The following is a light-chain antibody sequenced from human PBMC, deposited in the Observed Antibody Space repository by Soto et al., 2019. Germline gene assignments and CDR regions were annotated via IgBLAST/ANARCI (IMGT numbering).Light chain of an antibody. J-gene: IGKJ3*01. Sequence: EIVLTQSPGTLSLSPGERATLSCRASQSVSSSYLAWCQQKPGQAPRLLIYGASSRATGIPDRFSGSGSGTDFTLTISRLEPADFAVYYCQQYGSSPFTFGPGTKVDIK. CDR2: GAS. V-gene: IGKV3-20*01. CDR1: QSVSSSY. CDR3: QQYGSSPFT.